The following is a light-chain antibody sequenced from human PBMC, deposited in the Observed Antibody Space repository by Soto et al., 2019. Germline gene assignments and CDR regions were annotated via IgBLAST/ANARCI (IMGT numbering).Light chain of an antibody. Sequence: EIVLTQSPGTLSLSPGERATLSCRASQSVSSSYLAWYQQKPGQAPRLLIYGTSSRATGIPDRFSGSGSGTDFTLTISRLEPADFAVYYCQQYGTSLFSLGPGTKVDIK. CDR2: GTS. V-gene: IGKV3-20*01. CDR1: QSVSSSY. J-gene: IGKJ3*01. CDR3: QQYGTSLFS.